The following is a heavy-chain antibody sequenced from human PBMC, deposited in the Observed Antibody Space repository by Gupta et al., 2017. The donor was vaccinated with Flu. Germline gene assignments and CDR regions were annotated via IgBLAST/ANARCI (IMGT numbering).Heavy chain of an antibody. CDR2: INTEGNFA. CDR3: ARVFFGAGHGRHGLDV. J-gene: IGHJ6*02. Sequence: DVQLVESGGGLVQPGGSLKISCAASGFTFSSYWLHWVRQVPGKGLVWVARINTEGNFASFADSVRGRFSISRDNVRNTVYLQMNSLRADDTAVYFCARVFFGAGHGRHGLDVWGQGTTVTVSS. V-gene: IGHV3-74*01. D-gene: IGHD3-16*01. CDR1: GFTFSSYW.